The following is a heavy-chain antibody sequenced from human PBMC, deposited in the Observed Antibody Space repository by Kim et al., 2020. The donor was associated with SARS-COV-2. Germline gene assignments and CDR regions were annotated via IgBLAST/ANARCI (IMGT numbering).Heavy chain of an antibody. V-gene: IGHV3-53*04. J-gene: IGHJ6*02. Sequence: GGSLRLSCAVSEFSVSNNYMTWVRQAPGKGLEWVSVIHTGGNTYYADSVKGRFTLSRHNSKNTLYLQMNSLRIEDTAVYYCARGYSYYGLDAWGQGTTVTFSS. CDR2: IHTGGNT. CDR3: ARGYSYYGLDA. CDR1: EFSVSNNY.